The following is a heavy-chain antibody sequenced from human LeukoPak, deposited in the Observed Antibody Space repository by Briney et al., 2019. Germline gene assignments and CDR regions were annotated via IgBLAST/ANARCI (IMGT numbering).Heavy chain of an antibody. CDR1: GGSFSGYY. Sequence: SETLSLTCAVYGGSFSGYYWSWIRQPPGKGLEWIGEINHSGSTNYNPSLKSRVTISVDTSKNQFSLKLSSVTAADTAVYYCARVGRYYDYVWGSYRYNYFDYWGQGTLVTVSS. CDR3: ARVGRYYDYVWGSYRYNYFDY. D-gene: IGHD3-16*02. V-gene: IGHV4-34*01. J-gene: IGHJ4*02. CDR2: INHSGST.